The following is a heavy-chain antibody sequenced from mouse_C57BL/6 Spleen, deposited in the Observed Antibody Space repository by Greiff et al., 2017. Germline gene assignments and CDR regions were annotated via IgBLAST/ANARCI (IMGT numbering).Heavy chain of an antibody. J-gene: IGHJ2*01. CDR3: AREGLGLYY. V-gene: IGHV1-61*01. CDR2: IYPSDSET. CDR1: GYTFTSYW. D-gene: IGHD4-1*01. Sequence: QVQLQQPGAELVRPGSSVKLSCKASGYTFTSYWMDWVKQRPGQGLEWIGNIYPSDSETHYNQKFKDKATLTVDKSSSTAYMQLSSLTSEDSAVYYCAREGLGLYYWGQGTTLTVSS.